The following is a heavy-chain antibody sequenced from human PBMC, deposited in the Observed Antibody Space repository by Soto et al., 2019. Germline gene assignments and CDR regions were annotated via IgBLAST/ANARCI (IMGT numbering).Heavy chain of an antibody. J-gene: IGHJ6*02. Sequence: PGGSLRLSCAASGFTFSSYWMHWVRQAPGKGLVWASRINSDGSSTSYADSVKGRFTISRDNAKNTLYLQMNSLRAEDTAVYYWARDIVVVPAAYGMDVWGQGTTVTVSS. CDR3: ARDIVVVPAAYGMDV. D-gene: IGHD2-2*01. CDR2: INSDGSST. CDR1: GFTFSSYW. V-gene: IGHV3-74*01.